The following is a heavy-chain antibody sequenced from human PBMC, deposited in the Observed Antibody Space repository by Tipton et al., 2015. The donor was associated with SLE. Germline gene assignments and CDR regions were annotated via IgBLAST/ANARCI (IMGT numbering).Heavy chain of an antibody. CDR2: ISGSGGST. CDR3: ARDRWVGGGGGCFDY. J-gene: IGHJ4*02. V-gene: IGHV3-23*01. D-gene: IGHD6-19*01. Sequence: SLRLSCAASGFTFSSYAMSWVRQAPGKGLEWVSAISGSGGSTYYADSVKGRFTISRDNARNSLYLQMNSLRAEDTAVYYCARDRWVGGGGGCFDYWGQGTLVTVSS. CDR1: GFTFSSYA.